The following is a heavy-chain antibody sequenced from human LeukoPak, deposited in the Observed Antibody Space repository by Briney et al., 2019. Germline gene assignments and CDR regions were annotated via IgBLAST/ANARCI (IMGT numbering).Heavy chain of an antibody. Sequence: PGGSLRLSCAASGFTFSSYWMHWVRQAPGKGLVWVSRINTDGSSTSYADSVKGRFTISRDNSKNTLYLQMNSLRAEDTAVYYCAREEGNYDILTGYDYWGQGTLVTVSS. J-gene: IGHJ4*02. CDR3: AREEGNYDILTGYDY. CDR2: INTDGSST. CDR1: GFTFSSYW. V-gene: IGHV3-74*01. D-gene: IGHD3-9*01.